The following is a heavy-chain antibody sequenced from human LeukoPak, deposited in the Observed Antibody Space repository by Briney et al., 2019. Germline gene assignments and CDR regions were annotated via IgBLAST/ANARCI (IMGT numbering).Heavy chain of an antibody. CDR3: AKDGGNYQFDY. D-gene: IGHD1-26*01. V-gene: IGHV3-23*01. Sequence: GGSLRLSCAASGFTFSSSAMSWVRQAPGKGLEWVAAISDTGRLSYCADSVNGRFTISRDNSKNTLYLQMKSLRAEDTAVYYCAKDGGNYQFDYWGQGALVTVSS. CDR1: GFTFSSSA. J-gene: IGHJ4*02. CDR2: ISDTGRLS.